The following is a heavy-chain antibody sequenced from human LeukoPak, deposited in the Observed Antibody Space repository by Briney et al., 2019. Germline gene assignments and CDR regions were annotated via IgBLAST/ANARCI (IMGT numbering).Heavy chain of an antibody. D-gene: IGHD6-13*01. CDR2: IWYDGSNK. Sequence: GRSLRLSCAASGFTLRSYGMHWVRQAPGKGLEWVAVIWYDGSNKYYADSVKGRFTISRDNSKNTLYLQMNSLRAEDTAVYYCARAGPYSSSWFPFDYWGQGTLVTVSS. V-gene: IGHV3-33*01. J-gene: IGHJ4*02. CDR1: GFTLRSYG. CDR3: ARAGPYSSSWFPFDY.